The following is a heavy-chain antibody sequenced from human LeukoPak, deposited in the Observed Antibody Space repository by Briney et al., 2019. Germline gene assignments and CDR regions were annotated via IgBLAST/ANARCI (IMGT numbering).Heavy chain of an antibody. V-gene: IGHV1-18*01. Sequence: ASVTVSCKASGYTFTSYGISWVRQAPGQGLEWMGWISAYNGNTNYAQKLQGRVTMTTDTSTSTAYMELRSLRSDDTAVYYCARALSRGYSGYDYGLGYWGQGTLVTVSS. CDR2: ISAYNGNT. J-gene: IGHJ4*02. CDR3: ARALSRGYSGYDYGLGY. CDR1: GYTFTSYG. D-gene: IGHD5-12*01.